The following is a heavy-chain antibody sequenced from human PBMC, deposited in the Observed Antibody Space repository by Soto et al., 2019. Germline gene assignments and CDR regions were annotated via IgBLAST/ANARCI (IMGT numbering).Heavy chain of an antibody. CDR3: AKEHSSGNWYFDL. J-gene: IGHJ2*01. CDR2: VSRSGDDT. CDR1: ELTFSSYA. Sequence: VPLLESGGGLVQPGGALRLSCAASELTFSSYAMSWVRQAPGKGLEWVSTVSRSGDDTFYAGSVKGRFTISRDNPRDTMYLPMNSLRADDTAVYYCAKEHSSGNWYFDLWGRGTLVIVSS. V-gene: IGHV3-23*01. D-gene: IGHD1-26*01.